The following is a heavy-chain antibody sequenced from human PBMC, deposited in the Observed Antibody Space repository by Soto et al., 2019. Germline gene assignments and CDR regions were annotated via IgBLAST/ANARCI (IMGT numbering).Heavy chain of an antibody. Sequence: PSETLSLTCTVSGGSISPYYWSWIRQSPGKGLEWIGYIFYSGSTNYNPSLKSRVTMSVDTSKNQFSLKLSSVTAADTAVYYCARERYCSNTNCRNFDYWGQGTLVTVST. CDR2: IFYSGST. V-gene: IGHV4-59*01. J-gene: IGHJ4*02. D-gene: IGHD2-2*01. CDR1: GGSISPYY. CDR3: ARERYCSNTNCRNFDY.